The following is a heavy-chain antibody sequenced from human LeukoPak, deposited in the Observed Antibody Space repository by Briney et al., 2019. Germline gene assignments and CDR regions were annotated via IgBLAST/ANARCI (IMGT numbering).Heavy chain of an antibody. CDR3: ATSPGLGYSSSLTGVDY. Sequence: GGSLRLSCAASGFTFSSYEMNWVRQAPGKGLEWISYISSSGSTIHYADSVKGRFTISRDNAKNSLYLQMNSLRAEDTAVYYCATSPGLGYSSSLTGVDYWGQGTLVTVSS. V-gene: IGHV3-48*03. CDR1: GFTFSSYE. CDR2: ISSSGSTI. J-gene: IGHJ4*02. D-gene: IGHD6-6*01.